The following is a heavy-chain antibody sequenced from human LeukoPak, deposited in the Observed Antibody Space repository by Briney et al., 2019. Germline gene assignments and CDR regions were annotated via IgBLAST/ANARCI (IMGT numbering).Heavy chain of an antibody. J-gene: IGHJ4*02. D-gene: IGHD6-19*01. Sequence: AGGSLRLSCAASGFTFSSYAMSWVRQAPGKGLEWVSAISGSGGSTYYADSVKGRFTISRDNSKNTLYLQMNSLRAEDTAVYYCAKDPDRRAVAGTTGGYWGQGTLVTVSS. CDR2: ISGSGGST. V-gene: IGHV3-23*01. CDR3: AKDPDRRAVAGTTGGY. CDR1: GFTFSSYA.